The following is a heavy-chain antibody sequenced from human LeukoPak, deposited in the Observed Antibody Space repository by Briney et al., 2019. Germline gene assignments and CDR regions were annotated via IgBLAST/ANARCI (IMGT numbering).Heavy chain of an antibody. CDR2: IYYSGST. V-gene: IGHV4-59*08. Sequence: SETLSLTCTVSGGSISSYYWSWIRQPPGKGLEWIGYIYYSGSTNYNPSLKSRVTISVDTSKNQFSLKLSSVTAADTAVYYCARQGPYYDSSGYYLAYWGQGTLVTVSS. CDR3: ARQGPYYDSSGYYLAY. D-gene: IGHD3-22*01. J-gene: IGHJ4*02. CDR1: GGSISSYY.